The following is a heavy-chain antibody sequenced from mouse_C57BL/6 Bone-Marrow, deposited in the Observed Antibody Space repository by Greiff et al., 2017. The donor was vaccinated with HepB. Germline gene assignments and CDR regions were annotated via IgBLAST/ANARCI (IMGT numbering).Heavy chain of an antibody. CDR3: ARFPSYYYGSIYYFDY. D-gene: IGHD1-1*01. CDR2: IRNKANGYTT. V-gene: IGHV7-3*01. Sequence: EVKVVESGGGLVQPGGSLSLYCAASGFTFTDYYMSWVRQPPGKALEWLGFIRNKANGYTTEYSASVKGRFTISRDNSQSILYLQMNALRAEDSATYYCARFPSYYYGSIYYFDYWGQGTTLTVSS. J-gene: IGHJ2*01. CDR1: GFTFTDYY.